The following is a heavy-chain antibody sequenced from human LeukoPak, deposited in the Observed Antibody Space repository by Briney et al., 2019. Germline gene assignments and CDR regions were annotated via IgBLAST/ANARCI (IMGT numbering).Heavy chain of an antibody. CDR1: GGSISSSSYY. J-gene: IGHJ3*02. V-gene: IGHV4-39*02. Sequence: SETLSLTCTVSGGSISSSSYYWGWIRQPPGKGLEWIGSIYYSGSTYYNPSLKSRVTISVDTSKNQFSLKLSSVTAEDTAVYYCARDEASRWGAGSAFDIWGQGTMVTVSS. D-gene: IGHD3-16*01. CDR3: ARDEASRWGAGSAFDI. CDR2: IYYSGST.